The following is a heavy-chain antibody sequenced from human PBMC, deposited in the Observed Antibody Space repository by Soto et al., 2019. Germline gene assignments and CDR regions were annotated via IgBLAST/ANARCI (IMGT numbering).Heavy chain of an antibody. J-gene: IGHJ5*02. CDR1: GYTFTSYG. D-gene: IGHD1-1*01. CDR3: ARQISYNWNDGRVLNWFDP. Sequence: VQLVQSGAEVKKPGASVKVSCKASGYTFTSYGSSWGRQAPGQGLEWMGWISAYNGNTNDAQKLQGRVTMTTDTSTSTAYMELRSLRSDDTAVYYCARQISYNWNDGRVLNWFDPWGQVTLVTVSS. V-gene: IGHV1-18*04. CDR2: ISAYNGNT.